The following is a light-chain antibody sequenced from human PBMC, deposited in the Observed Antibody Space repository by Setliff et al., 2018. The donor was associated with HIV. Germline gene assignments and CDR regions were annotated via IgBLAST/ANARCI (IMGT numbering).Light chain of an antibody. CDR2: RDT. Sequence: SYALTQPLSVSVALGQTARITCGGTNIVSKSVHWYQQKPGQAPVLVIYRDTNRPSGIPERFSGSNSGNTATLTISRAQAGDEADYYCQVRDSSIHVVFGGGTKVTV. CDR1: NIVSKS. J-gene: IGLJ2*01. CDR3: QVRDSSIHVV. V-gene: IGLV3-9*01.